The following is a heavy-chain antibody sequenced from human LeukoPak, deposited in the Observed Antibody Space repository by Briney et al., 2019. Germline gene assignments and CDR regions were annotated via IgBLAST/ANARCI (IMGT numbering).Heavy chain of an antibody. CDR2: ISSSGRSI. D-gene: IGHD6-13*01. J-gene: IGHJ4*02. Sequence: GGSLRLSCAASGFTFSSYSMNWVRQAPGKGLEWVSYISSSGRSIYYADAVKGRFTISRDNVKNSLYLQMNSLRAEDTAVYYCARDIGSSWYFDYWGQGTLVTVSS. CDR3: ARDIGSSWYFDY. V-gene: IGHV3-48*01. CDR1: GFTFSSYS.